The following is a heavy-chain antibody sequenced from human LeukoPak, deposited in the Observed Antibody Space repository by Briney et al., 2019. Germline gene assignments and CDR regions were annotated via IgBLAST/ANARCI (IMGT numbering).Heavy chain of an antibody. CDR1: GFTFDDYA. J-gene: IGHJ4*02. D-gene: IGHD4-17*01. CDR2: ISWNSGSI. V-gene: IGHV3-9*01. Sequence: PGGSLRLSCAASGFTFDDYAMHWVRHAPGKGLEWVSGISWNSGSIGYADSVKGRFTISRDNAKNSLYLQMNSLRAEDTALYYCAKDPGGSDYGEIYFDYWGQGTLVTVSS. CDR3: AKDPGGSDYGEIYFDY.